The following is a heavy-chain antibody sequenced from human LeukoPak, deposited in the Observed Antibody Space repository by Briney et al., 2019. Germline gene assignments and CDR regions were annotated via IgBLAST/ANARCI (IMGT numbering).Heavy chain of an antibody. J-gene: IGHJ3*02. V-gene: IGHV3-69-1*01. CDR1: GFIFSDYE. CDR3: AGYVSSGRRDAFDI. Sequence: GSLRRSCAASGFIFSDYEMNWVRQAPGKGLEWVSSITRSSYIYYADSVKGRFTISRDNAKNSLYLQMHSLRAEDTAVYYCAGYVSSGRRDAFDIWGQGTMVTVSS. CDR2: ITRSSYI. D-gene: IGHD3-22*01.